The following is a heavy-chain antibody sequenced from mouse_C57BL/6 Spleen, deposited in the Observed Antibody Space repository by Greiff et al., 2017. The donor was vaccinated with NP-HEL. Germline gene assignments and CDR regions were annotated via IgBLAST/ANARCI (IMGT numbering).Heavy chain of an antibody. CDR2: ISYDGSN. V-gene: IGHV3-6*01. D-gene: IGHD1-1*01. CDR3: ARVASDYYGSSYYAMDY. CDR1: GYSITSGYY. Sequence: VQLQQSGPGLVKPSQSLSLTCSVTGYSITSGYYWNWIRQFPGNKLEWMGYISYDGSNNYNPSLKNRISITRDTSKNQFFLKLNSVTTEDTATYYCARVASDYYGSSYYAMDYWGQGTSVTVSS. J-gene: IGHJ4*01.